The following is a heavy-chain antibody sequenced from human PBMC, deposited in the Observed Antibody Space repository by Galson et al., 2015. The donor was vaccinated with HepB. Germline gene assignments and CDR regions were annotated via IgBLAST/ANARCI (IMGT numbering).Heavy chain of an antibody. CDR3: KGVITGWFGP. V-gene: IGHV3-64D*06. Sequence: SLRLSCAASGFTFSSYAMHWVRQAPGKGLEYVSAISSNGGSTYYADSVKGRFTISRDNSKNTLYLQTSSLRAEDTAVYYCKGVITGWFGPWGQGTLVTVSS. CDR2: ISSNGGST. J-gene: IGHJ5*02. CDR1: GFTFSSYA. D-gene: IGHD3-10*01.